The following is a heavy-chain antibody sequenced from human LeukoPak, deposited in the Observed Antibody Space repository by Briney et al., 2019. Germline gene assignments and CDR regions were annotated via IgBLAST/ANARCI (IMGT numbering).Heavy chain of an antibody. V-gene: IGHV1-69*05. CDR2: IIPIFGTA. CDR1: GGTFSSYT. Sequence: ASVKVSCKASGGTFSSYTISWVRQAPGQGLEWMGRIIPIFGTANYAQKFQGRVTITTDESTSTAYMELSSLRSEDTAVYYCARDRRMEVGATDGNDYWGQGTLVTVSS. D-gene: IGHD1-26*01. J-gene: IGHJ4*02. CDR3: ARDRRMEVGATDGNDY.